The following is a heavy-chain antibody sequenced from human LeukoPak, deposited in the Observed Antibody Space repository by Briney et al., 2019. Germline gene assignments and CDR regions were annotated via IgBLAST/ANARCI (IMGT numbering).Heavy chain of an antibody. V-gene: IGHV3-48*03. Sequence: AGGSLRLSCAASGFTFSSFEMNWVRQAPGKGLEWVSHISSSGSTKYFADSVRGRFTISRDNSKNLVFLQMNSLRAEDTAVYYCAKDQWNPDFWGQGTLVSVSS. D-gene: IGHD6-19*01. CDR2: ISSSGSTK. CDR1: GFTFSSFE. CDR3: AKDQWNPDF. J-gene: IGHJ4*02.